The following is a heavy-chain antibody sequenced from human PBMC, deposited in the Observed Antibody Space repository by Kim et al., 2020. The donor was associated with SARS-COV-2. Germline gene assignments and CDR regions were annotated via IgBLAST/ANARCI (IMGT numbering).Heavy chain of an antibody. CDR1: GYTFTSYA. CDR2: INTNTGNP. CDR3: ARDWPLDCSSTSCYRVFWHNWFDP. V-gene: IGHV7-4-1*02. Sequence: ASVKVSCKASGYTFTSYAMNWVRQAPGQGLEWMGWINTNTGNPTYAQGFTGRFVFSLDTSVSTAYLQISSLKAEDTAVYYCARDWPLDCSSTSCYRVFWHNWFDPWGQGTLVTVSS. J-gene: IGHJ5*02. D-gene: IGHD2-2*01.